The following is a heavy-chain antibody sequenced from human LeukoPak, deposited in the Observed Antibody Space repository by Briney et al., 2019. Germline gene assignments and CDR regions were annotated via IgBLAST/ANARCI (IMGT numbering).Heavy chain of an antibody. CDR3: ATGGYTYTH. V-gene: IGHV3-33*01. CDR1: GFTFSSYG. CDR2: IWYDGSNK. Sequence: PGGSLRLSCAASGFTFSSYGMHWVRQAPGKGLEWVAVIWYDGSNKYYADSVKGRFTISRDNSKNTLYLQMNSPRAEDTAVYFCATGGYTYTHWGQGTLVTVSS. J-gene: IGHJ4*02. D-gene: IGHD5-18*01.